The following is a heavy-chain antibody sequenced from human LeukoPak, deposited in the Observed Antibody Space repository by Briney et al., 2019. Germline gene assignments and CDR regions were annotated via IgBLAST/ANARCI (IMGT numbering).Heavy chain of an antibody. CDR3: VRGRFRVDY. V-gene: IGHV4-59*01. Sequence: SETLSLTCDVSGGSITNYYWSWIRQPPGKGLDWIGYIYYKGTTNYKPSLKSRVTISVDTSKNQFSLRLSSVTAADTAVYYCVRGRFRVDYWGQGTLVTVSS. CDR2: IYYKGTT. CDR1: GGSITNYY. D-gene: IGHD3-16*01. J-gene: IGHJ4*02.